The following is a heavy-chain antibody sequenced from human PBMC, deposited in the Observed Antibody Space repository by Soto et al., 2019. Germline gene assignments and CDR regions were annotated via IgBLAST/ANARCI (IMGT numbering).Heavy chain of an antibody. V-gene: IGHV4-31*03. J-gene: IGHJ5*02. CDR2: IYYSGST. CDR3: ERDRLSQGLDP. Sequence: SETLSLTCTVSGGSISSGGYYWSWIRQHPGKGLEWIGYIYYSGSTYYNPSLKSRVTISVDTSKNQFSLKLSSVTAADTAVYYCERDRLSQGLDPWGQGTLVTVSS. CDR1: GGSISSGGYY.